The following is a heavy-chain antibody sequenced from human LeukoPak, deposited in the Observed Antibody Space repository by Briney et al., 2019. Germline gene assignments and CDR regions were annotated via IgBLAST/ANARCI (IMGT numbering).Heavy chain of an antibody. Sequence: GGSLRLSCAASGFTFSSYAMHWVRQAPGKGLEWVAVISYDGSNKYYADSVKGRFTISRDNSKNTLYLQMNSLRAEDTAVYYCAKESVGATTSLDYWGQGTLVTVSS. CDR1: GFTFSSYA. J-gene: IGHJ4*02. CDR3: AKESVGATTSLDY. D-gene: IGHD1-26*01. CDR2: ISYDGSNK. V-gene: IGHV3-30*04.